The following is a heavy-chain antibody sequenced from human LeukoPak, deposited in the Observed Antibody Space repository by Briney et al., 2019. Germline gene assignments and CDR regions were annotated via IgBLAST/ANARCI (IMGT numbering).Heavy chain of an antibody. J-gene: IGHJ4*02. V-gene: IGHV4-39*07. Sequence: SETLSLTCTLSGGSLSSNNYFWGWIRQPPGKGLEWIGTVYYPGSTYYDPSLKSRVTISVDTSKNRFSLKLTSVTAADTAVYHCARVASYDILTGCYLDYWGQGILVTVSS. CDR3: ARVASYDILTGCYLDY. CDR2: VYYPGST. CDR1: GGSLSSNNYF. D-gene: IGHD3-9*01.